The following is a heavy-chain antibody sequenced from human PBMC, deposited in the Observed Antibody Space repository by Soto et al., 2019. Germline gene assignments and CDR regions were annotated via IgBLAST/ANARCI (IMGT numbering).Heavy chain of an antibody. CDR3: ARVPYGDPDY. CDR1: GGSFSGYY. Sequence: PSETLSLTCAVYGGSFSGYYWSWIRQPPGKGLEWIGEINHSGSTNYNPSLKSRVTISVDTSKNQFSLKLSSVTAADTAVYYCARVPYGDPDYWGQGTLVTVSS. D-gene: IGHD4-17*01. J-gene: IGHJ4*02. V-gene: IGHV4-34*01. CDR2: INHSGST.